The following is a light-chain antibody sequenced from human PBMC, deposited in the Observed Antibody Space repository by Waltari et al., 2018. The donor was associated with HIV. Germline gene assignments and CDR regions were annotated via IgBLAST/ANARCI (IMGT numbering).Light chain of an antibody. CDR1: SSNIGSNY. CDR3: ATWDDSLSGVV. J-gene: IGLJ2*01. CDR2: RDN. V-gene: IGLV1-47*01. Sequence: QSVVTQPPSASGTPGQRVTISCSGSSSNIGSNYVFWYQQLPGTAPRFLIYRDNQRPSGVPDRCSGSTSGTSAARAISGLRSEDEGDYFCATWDDSLSGVVFGGGTKLNVL.